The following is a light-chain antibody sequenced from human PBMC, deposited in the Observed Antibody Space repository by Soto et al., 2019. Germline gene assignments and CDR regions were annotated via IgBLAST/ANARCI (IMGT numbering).Light chain of an antibody. CDR1: ETITRN. CDR2: GAS. Sequence: DIQMTQSPSSLSASVGETVIISCRASETITRNLNWYQSKPGKAPRLLISGASSLQSGVPSRFSGSYSGTDFTLTINSLQPEDFATYYCQQSYSNPLTFGGGTKVEMK. CDR3: QQSYSNPLT. J-gene: IGKJ4*01. V-gene: IGKV1-39*01.